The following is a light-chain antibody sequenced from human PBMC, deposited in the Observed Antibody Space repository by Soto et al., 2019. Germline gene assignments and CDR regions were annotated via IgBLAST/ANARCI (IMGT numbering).Light chain of an antibody. CDR2: LNSDGSH. J-gene: IGLJ3*02. CDR3: QTWVTGIQV. Sequence: QSVLTQSPSASASLGASVTLTCTLSSGHSSYAIAWHQQQPEKGPRYLMKLNSDGSHSKGDGIPDRFSGSSSGAERYLTISSLQSEDEADYYCQTWVTGIQVFGGGTKLTVL. CDR1: SGHSSYA. V-gene: IGLV4-69*01.